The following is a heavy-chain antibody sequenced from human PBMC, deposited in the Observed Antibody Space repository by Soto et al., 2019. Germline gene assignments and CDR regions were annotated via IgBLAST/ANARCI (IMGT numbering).Heavy chain of an antibody. D-gene: IGHD4-17*01. CDR1: GGSVSSGSYY. V-gene: IGHV4-61*01. CDR2: IYYSGST. Sequence: SETLSLTCTVSGGSVSSGSYYWSWIRQPPGKGLEWIGYIYYSGSTNYNPSLKSRVTISVDTSKNQFSLKLSSVTAADTAVYYCARDRGGGYGYYGMDVWGQGTTVTVSS. J-gene: IGHJ6*02. CDR3: ARDRGGGYGYYGMDV.